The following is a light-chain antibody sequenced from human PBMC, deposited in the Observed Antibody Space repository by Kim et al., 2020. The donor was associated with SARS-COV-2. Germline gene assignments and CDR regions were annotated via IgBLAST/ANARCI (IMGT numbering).Light chain of an antibody. CDR3: QAWDSSTVV. Sequence: SYELTQPPSVSVSPGQTASITCSGDKLGDKYACWYQQKPGQSPVLVIYQDTKRPSGIHERFSGSNSGNTATLTISGTQAMDEDDYYCQAWDSSTVVFGGG. J-gene: IGLJ2*01. V-gene: IGLV3-1*01. CDR1: KLGDKY. CDR2: QDT.